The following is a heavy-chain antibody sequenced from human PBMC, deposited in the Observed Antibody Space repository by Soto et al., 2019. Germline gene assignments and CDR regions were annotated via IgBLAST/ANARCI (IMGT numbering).Heavy chain of an antibody. J-gene: IGHJ4*02. Sequence: PGGSLRLSCAASGFTFSSYGMHWVRQAPGKGLEWVAVIWYDGSNKYYADSVKGRFTISRDNSKNTLYLQMNSLRAEDTAVYYCAREEELAVAEYYFDYWGQGTLVTVSS. CDR3: AREEELAVAEYYFDY. CDR2: IWYDGSNK. CDR1: GFTFSSYG. D-gene: IGHD6-19*01. V-gene: IGHV3-33*01.